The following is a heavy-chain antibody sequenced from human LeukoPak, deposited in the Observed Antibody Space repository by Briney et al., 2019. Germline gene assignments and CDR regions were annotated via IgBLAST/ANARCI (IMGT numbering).Heavy chain of an antibody. CDR1: GYTFTGSY. D-gene: IGHD2-2*01. CDR2: INPNSGGT. CDR3: ARGVVIVPAANHYDY. J-gene: IGHJ4*02. Sequence: ASVKVSCKASGYTFTGSYMHWVRQAPGQGLEWMGWINPNSGGTNYAQKFQGRVTMTRDTSISTAYMELSRLRSDDTAVYYCARGVVIVPAANHYDYWGQGTLVTVSS. V-gene: IGHV1-2*02.